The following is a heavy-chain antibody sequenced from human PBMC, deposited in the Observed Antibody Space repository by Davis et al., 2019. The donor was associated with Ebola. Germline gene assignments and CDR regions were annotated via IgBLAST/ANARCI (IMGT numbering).Heavy chain of an antibody. CDR1: GYTFTSYA. J-gene: IGHJ6*02. CDR2: ISAYNGNT. D-gene: IGHD6-6*01. CDR3: ATDSGIAARDYGMDV. Sequence: ASVKVSCKASGYTFTSYAMNWVRQAPGQGLEWMGWISAYNGNTNYAQKLQGRVTMTTDTSTDTAYMELSSLRSEDTAVYYCATDSGIAARDYGMDVWGQGTTVTVSS. V-gene: IGHV1-18*01.